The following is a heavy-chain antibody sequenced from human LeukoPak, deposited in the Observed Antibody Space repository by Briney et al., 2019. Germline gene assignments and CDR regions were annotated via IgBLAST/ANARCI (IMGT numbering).Heavy chain of an antibody. CDR1: GYSFRSFW. Sequence: GESLKFSCKASGYSFRSFWIGWVRLMPGKGLGWMGVIDPDDSETRYSPSFQGQVTISADKSISTAYLQWSTLKASDSAMYYCARRPLLYGSGSYWDHWGQGTLVTVSS. CDR3: ARRPLLYGSGSYWDH. D-gene: IGHD3-10*01. V-gene: IGHV5-51*01. CDR2: IDPDDSET. J-gene: IGHJ4*02.